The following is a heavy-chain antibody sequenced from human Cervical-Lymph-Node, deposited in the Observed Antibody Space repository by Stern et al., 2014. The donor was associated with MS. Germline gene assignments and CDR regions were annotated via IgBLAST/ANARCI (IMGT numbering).Heavy chain of an antibody. J-gene: IGHJ3*02. D-gene: IGHD3-22*01. CDR1: GFTFSDYS. CDR3: ARDQYASSYYYDSRGYAFDI. Sequence: EVQLLESGGGLVQPGGSLRLSCAASGFTFSDYSMSWVRQAPGEGLEWISGVSGSGATTYYADSVKGRFTISRDNSKNTLYLQMNSLRAEDTAVYTCARDQYASSYYYDSRGYAFDIWGHGTMVTVSS. CDR2: VSGSGATT. V-gene: IGHV3-23*01.